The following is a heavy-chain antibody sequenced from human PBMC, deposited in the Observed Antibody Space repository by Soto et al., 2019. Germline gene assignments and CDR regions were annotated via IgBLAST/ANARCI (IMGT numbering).Heavy chain of an antibody. CDR2: IYYSGNT. D-gene: IGHD6-6*01. CDR1: SASRSSSTYY. V-gene: IGHV4-39*01. J-gene: IGHJ4*02. CDR3: ASSSPFHY. Sequence: SETLSLTCSVSSASRSSSTYYWSWIRQPPGRGPEWIGSIYYSGNTYYKPSLKSRVSISIDTSRNQFSLKLTSVTAADTGVYYCASSSPFHYWGPGILVTVSS.